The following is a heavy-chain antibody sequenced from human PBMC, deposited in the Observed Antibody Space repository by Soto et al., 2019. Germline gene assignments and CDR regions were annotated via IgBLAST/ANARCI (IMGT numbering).Heavy chain of an antibody. CDR2: IYRGGST. D-gene: IGHD1-26*01. CDR1: GFTVSSDY. Sequence: EVQVVESGGGLVQPGGSLRLSCVASGFTVSSDYMNWVRQAPGKGLEWVSVIYRGGSTYYADSVKGRFTISRDNSKNTLYLQMNGLRAEDTAVYYCARDPGDRNGMIVWGQGNTVTVSS. CDR3: ARDPGDRNGMIV. V-gene: IGHV3-66*01. J-gene: IGHJ6*02.